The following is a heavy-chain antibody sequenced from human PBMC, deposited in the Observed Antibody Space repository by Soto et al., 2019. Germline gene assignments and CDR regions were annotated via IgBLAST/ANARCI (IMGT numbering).Heavy chain of an antibody. Sequence: ASVKVSCKASGYTFTSYAMHWVRQAPGQRLEWMGWINAGNGNTKYSQKFQGRVTITRDTSASTAYMELSSLRSEDTAVYYCARPSWEQSTNDYYYGMAVWGQGTTLTVSS. V-gene: IGHV1-3*01. CDR1: GYTFTSYA. D-gene: IGHD1-26*01. CDR2: INAGNGNT. CDR3: ARPSWEQSTNDYYYGMAV. J-gene: IGHJ6*02.